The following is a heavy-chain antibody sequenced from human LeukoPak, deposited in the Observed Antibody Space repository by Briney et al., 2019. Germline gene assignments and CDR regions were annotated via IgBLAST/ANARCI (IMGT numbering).Heavy chain of an antibody. CDR1: GGSISSGSYY. Sequence: PSQTLSLTCTVSGGSISSGSYYWSWIRQPAGKGLEWIGRIYTSGSTNYNPSVKSRVTMSVDSSKNQFSLNLSSVTAADTAVYYCARAASGDAVDYYGSGRRFYYYYMDVWGKGTTITISS. V-gene: IGHV4-61*02. D-gene: IGHD3-10*01. CDR2: IYTSGST. J-gene: IGHJ6*03. CDR3: ARAASGDAVDYYGSGRRFYYYYMDV.